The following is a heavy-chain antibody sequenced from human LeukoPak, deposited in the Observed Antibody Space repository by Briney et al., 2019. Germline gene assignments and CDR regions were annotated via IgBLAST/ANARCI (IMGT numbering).Heavy chain of an antibody. V-gene: IGHV3-23*01. J-gene: IGHJ5*02. Sequence: PGVSLRLSCAASGFTFRDAAMTWVRQAPGKGLEWVSLISCCGANAYYADSVKGRFNISRDNSKNTLYLQMNNLRGEDTAEYYCAKDMELASWGQGTLVTVSS. CDR1: GFTFRDAA. CDR3: AKDMELAS. D-gene: IGHD1-26*01. CDR2: ISCCGANA.